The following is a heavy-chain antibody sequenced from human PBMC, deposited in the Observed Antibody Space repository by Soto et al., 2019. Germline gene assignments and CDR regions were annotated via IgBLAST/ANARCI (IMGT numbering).Heavy chain of an antibody. CDR3: ASHDGVSNGWIFYY. J-gene: IGHJ4*01. CDR1: GGSISSSSYY. D-gene: IGHD6-19*01. V-gene: IGHV4-39*01. CDR2: MYYSGST. Sequence: SETLSLTCTVSGGSISSSSYYWGWIRQPPGKGLEWIGSMYYSGSTYYNPSLKSRVTISVDTSKNQFSLKLNSVTAADTAVYYCASHDGVSNGWIFYYWAHRNPVTVSA.